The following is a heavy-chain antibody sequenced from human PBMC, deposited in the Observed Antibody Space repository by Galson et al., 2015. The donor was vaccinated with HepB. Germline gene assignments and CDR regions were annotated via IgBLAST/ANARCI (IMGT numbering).Heavy chain of an antibody. Sequence: SLRLSCAASGFTFSSYSMNWVRQAPGKGLEWVSSISSSSSYIYYADSVKGRFTISRDNAKNSLYLQMNSLRAEDTAVYYCARDWEYQRAFDYWGQGTLVTVSS. V-gene: IGHV3-21*01. CDR3: ARDWEYQRAFDY. CDR2: ISSSSSYI. CDR1: GFTFSSYS. D-gene: IGHD2-2*01. J-gene: IGHJ4*02.